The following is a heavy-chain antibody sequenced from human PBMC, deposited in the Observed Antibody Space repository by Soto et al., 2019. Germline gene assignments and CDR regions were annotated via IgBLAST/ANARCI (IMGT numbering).Heavy chain of an antibody. J-gene: IGHJ3*02. Sequence: ASVKVSCKASGYTFTIYGIIWVRQAPGQGLEWMGWISAYNGNTNYAQKLQGRVTMTTDTSTSTAYMELRSLRSEATAVYFCARDGPMDRAFDIWGQGTMVSVSS. CDR2: ISAYNGNT. D-gene: IGHD3-10*01. CDR3: ARDGPMDRAFDI. CDR1: GYTFTIYG. V-gene: IGHV1-18*01.